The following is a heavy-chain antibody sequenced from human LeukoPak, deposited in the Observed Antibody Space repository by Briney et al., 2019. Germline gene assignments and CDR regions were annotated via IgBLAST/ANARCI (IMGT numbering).Heavy chain of an antibody. Sequence: PGGSLRLSCVASGITFNSYAMSWVRQGPGMGLEWVSSISGAGGSTYYADSVKGRFTISRDNSKKTLYLEMSSLRAEGAAVYYCAINYSLDYWGQGTLVTVSS. CDR2: ISGAGGST. V-gene: IGHV3-23*01. D-gene: IGHD2-21*01. J-gene: IGHJ4*02. CDR3: AINYSLDY. CDR1: GITFNSYA.